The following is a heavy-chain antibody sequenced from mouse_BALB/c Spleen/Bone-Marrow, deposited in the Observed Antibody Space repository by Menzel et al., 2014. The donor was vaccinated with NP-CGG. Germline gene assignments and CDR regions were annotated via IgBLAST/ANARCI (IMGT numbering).Heavy chain of an antibody. J-gene: IGHJ2*01. CDR3: ARRDSDQSHYF. Sequence: QVKLQQSGPGLATPGAHVTISCTPSRYTFIGNSLHWIPQRHGQGMASIACINHGDGDTRYTQKFEGKATLTADKSSSTAYIYLNCFASQRALLSFSARRDSDQSHYF. CDR2: INHGDGDT. CDR1: RYTFIGNS. V-gene: IGHV1-87*01.